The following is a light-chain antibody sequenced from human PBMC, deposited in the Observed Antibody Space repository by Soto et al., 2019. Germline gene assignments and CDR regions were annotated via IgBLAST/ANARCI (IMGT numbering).Light chain of an antibody. Sequence: SYELTQPPSVSVAPGETATISCGGDRILTTSVHWYQQMPGQAPLMVISYDEARPSGIPERFSGSKGGTTATLTISRVEAGDEADYYCQVWDSSSDPPEGVVLGGGTKLTVL. J-gene: IGLJ2*01. CDR2: YDE. V-gene: IGLV3-21*01. CDR1: RILTTS. CDR3: QVWDSSSDPPEGVV.